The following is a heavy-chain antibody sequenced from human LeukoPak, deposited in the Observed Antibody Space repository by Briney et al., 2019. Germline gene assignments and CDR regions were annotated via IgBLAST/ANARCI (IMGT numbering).Heavy chain of an antibody. Sequence: SETLSLTCAVYGGSFSGYYWSWIRQPPGKGLEWIGEINHSGSTNYNPSLKSRVTISVDTSKNQFSLKLSSVTAADTAVYYCAGAVRAVAGFDYWGQGTLVTVSS. D-gene: IGHD6-19*01. V-gene: IGHV4-34*01. CDR2: INHSGST. CDR3: AGAVRAVAGFDY. CDR1: GGSFSGYY. J-gene: IGHJ4*02.